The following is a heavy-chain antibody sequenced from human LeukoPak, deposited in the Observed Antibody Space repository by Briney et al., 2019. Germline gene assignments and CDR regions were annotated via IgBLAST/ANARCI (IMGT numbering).Heavy chain of an antibody. CDR3: ARGDSRPDY. CDR1: GGSISSGGYY. Sequence: PSETLSLTCTVSGGSISSGGYYWSWIRQPPGKGLEWIGYIYHSGSTYYNPSLKSRVTISVDRSKNQFSLKLSSVTAADTAVYYCARGDSRPDYWGQGILVTVSS. D-gene: IGHD5-18*01. V-gene: IGHV4-30-2*01. CDR2: IYHSGST. J-gene: IGHJ4*02.